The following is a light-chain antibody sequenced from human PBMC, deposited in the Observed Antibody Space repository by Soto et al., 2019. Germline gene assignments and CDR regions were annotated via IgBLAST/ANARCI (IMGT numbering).Light chain of an antibody. V-gene: IGLV1-44*01. J-gene: IGLJ1*01. CDR2: SNN. CDR3: QSYDRSLRTYV. Sequence: QSVLTQPPSASGTPGQRVTISCSGSSSNIGSNTVNWYQQLPGTAPKLLIYSNNQRPSGVPDRFSGSKSGTSASLAISGLQSEDEADYFCQSYDRSLRTYVFGTATKLTVL. CDR1: SSNIGSNT.